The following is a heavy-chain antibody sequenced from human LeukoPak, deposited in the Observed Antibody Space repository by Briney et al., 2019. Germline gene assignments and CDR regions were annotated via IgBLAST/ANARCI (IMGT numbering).Heavy chain of an antibody. D-gene: IGHD3-9*01. Sequence: GESLKISCKGSGYSFSNYWIAWVRQMPGKGLEWMGIIYPGDSDTRYSPSFQGQVTISADKSISTAYLQWSSLKASDTAIYYCAGSQTGWFDPWGQGTLVTVSS. CDR3: AGSQTGWFDP. V-gene: IGHV5-51*01. CDR2: IYPGDSDT. J-gene: IGHJ5*02. CDR1: GYSFSNYW.